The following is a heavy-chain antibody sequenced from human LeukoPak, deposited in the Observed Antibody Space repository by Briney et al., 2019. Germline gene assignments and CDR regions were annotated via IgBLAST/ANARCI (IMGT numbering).Heavy chain of an antibody. CDR3: ARTVGATTGAFDI. CDR1: GFTFSSYG. D-gene: IGHD1-26*01. J-gene: IGHJ3*02. CDR2: ISSSGSTI. V-gene: IGHV3-48*03. Sequence: GGSLRLSCAASGFTFSSYGMNWVRQAPGKGLEWVSYISSSGSTIYYADSVKGRFTISRDNAKNSLYLQMNSLRAEDTAVYYCARTVGATTGAFDIWGQGTMVTVSS.